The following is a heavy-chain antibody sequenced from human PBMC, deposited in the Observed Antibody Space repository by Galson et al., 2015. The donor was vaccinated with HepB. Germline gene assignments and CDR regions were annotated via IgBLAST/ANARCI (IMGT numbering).Heavy chain of an antibody. CDR2: LDWDDDK. CDR1: GFSLSTSGMC. V-gene: IGHV2-70*01. Sequence: PALVKPTQTLTLTCTFSGFSLSTSGMCVSWIRHPPGKALEWLALLDWDDDKYYSTSLKTRLTISKDTSKNQVVLTMTNMDPVDTATYYCARIRSSLHSAFDLWGQGTMVPVSS. D-gene: IGHD6-6*01. CDR3: ARIRSSLHSAFDL. J-gene: IGHJ3*01.